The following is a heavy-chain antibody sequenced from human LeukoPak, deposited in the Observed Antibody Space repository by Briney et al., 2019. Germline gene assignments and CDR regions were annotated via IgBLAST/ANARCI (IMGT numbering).Heavy chain of an antibody. V-gene: IGHV4-59*01. CDR3: AREAVGAVAGGAAGSYYYYMDV. D-gene: IGHD6-19*01. J-gene: IGHJ6*03. CDR2: IYNSGST. CDR1: GGSFNGYY. Sequence: PSETLSLTCAVYGGSFNGYYWSWIRQPPGKGLEWIGYIYNSGSTNYNPSLKSRGTISVDTSKNQFSLKLSSVTAADTAVYYCAREAVGAVAGGAAGSYYYYMDVWGKGTTVTVSS.